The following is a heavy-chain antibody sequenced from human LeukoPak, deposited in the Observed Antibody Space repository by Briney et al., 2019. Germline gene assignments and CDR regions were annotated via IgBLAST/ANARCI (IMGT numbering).Heavy chain of an antibody. CDR1: GYTFTGYY. CDR3: ARGPRLLRGWFDP. Sequence: GASVKVSCKASGYTFTGYYMHWVRQAPGQGLEWMGWINPNSGGTNYAQKFQGRVTMTRDTSISTAYMELSRLSSDDTAVYYCARGPRLLRGWFDPWGQGTLVTVSS. J-gene: IGHJ5*02. D-gene: IGHD2/OR15-2a*01. V-gene: IGHV1-2*02. CDR2: INPNSGGT.